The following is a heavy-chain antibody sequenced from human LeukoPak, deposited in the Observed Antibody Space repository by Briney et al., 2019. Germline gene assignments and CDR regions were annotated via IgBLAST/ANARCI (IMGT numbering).Heavy chain of an antibody. V-gene: IGHV4-34*01. D-gene: IGHD2-2*01. J-gene: IGHJ5*02. CDR3: AREGEYCSSTSCRNWFDP. CDR1: GGSFSGYY. Sequence: SETLSLTCAVYGGSFSGYYWSWIRQPPGKGLEWIGEINHSGSTNYNPSLKSRVTISVDTSKNQFSLKLSSVTAADTAVYYCAREGEYCSSTSCRNWFDPWGQGTLATVSS. CDR2: INHSGST.